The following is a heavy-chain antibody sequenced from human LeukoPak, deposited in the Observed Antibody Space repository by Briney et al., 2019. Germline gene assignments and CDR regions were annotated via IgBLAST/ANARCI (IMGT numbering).Heavy chain of an antibody. CDR2: IWYDGTNK. V-gene: IGHV3-33*01. Sequence: PGGSLRLSCAASGFTFSSYGMLWVRQAPGKGLEWVALIWYDGTNKYYADSVKGRFTISRDNSKNTLDLQMNSLRAEDTAVYYCARLSGSYFDNWGQGTLVTVSS. CDR1: GFTFSSYG. D-gene: IGHD1-26*01. J-gene: IGHJ4*02. CDR3: ARLSGSYFDN.